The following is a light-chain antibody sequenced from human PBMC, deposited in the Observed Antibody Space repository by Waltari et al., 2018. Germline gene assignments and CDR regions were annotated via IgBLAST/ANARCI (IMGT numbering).Light chain of an antibody. CDR1: QSISSW. CDR2: KAS. V-gene: IGKV1-5*03. Sequence: DIQMTQSPSTLSASVGDRVTITCRASQSISSWLAWYQQKPGKAPKLLIYKASSLESGVLSRFSGSGSGTEFTLTISSLKPDDFATSYCQQYNSYSYTFGQGTKLEIK. CDR3: QQYNSYSYT. J-gene: IGKJ2*01.